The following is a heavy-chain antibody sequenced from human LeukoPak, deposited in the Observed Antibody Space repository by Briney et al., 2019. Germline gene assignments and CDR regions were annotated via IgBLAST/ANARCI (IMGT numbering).Heavy chain of an antibody. J-gene: IGHJ4*02. CDR2: ISSSSSYI. Sequence: GGSLRLSSAASGFTFSSYIMNWVRQAPGKGLEWVSSISSSSSYIYYADSVKGRFTISRDNAKNSLYLQMNSLRAEDTAVYYCARDPPRDSSGYTLYYFDYWGQGTLVTVSS. D-gene: IGHD3-22*01. CDR1: GFTFSSYI. CDR3: ARDPPRDSSGYTLYYFDY. V-gene: IGHV3-21*01.